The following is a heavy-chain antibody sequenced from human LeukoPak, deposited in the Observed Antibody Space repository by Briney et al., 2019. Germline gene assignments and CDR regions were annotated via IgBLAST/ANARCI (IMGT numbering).Heavy chain of an antibody. CDR1: GFTFMNYW. CDR2: ISSDVSRA. D-gene: IGHD6-13*01. Sequence: GGSLRLSCAASGFTFMNYWIHWVRQAPGKGLVWVSRISSDVSRATYADSVKGRFTISRDNAKNTVYLEINSLRVEDTAVYYCARGKSLDAAAGTDNFDYWGQGTLVTVSS. V-gene: IGHV3-74*01. J-gene: IGHJ4*02. CDR3: ARGKSLDAAAGTDNFDY.